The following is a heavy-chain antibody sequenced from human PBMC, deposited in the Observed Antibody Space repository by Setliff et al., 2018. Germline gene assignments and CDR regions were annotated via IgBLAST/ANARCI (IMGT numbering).Heavy chain of an antibody. J-gene: IGHJ4*02. Sequence: GASVKVSCKASGYTFTSYGISWVRQAPGQGLEWMGWISAYNGNTNYAQKLQGRVTMTADKSTSTAYMELSSLRSEDTAVYYCARDGGNSYGYYWGQGTLVTVSS. CDR1: GYTFTSYG. CDR2: ISAYNGNT. CDR3: ARDGGNSYGYY. V-gene: IGHV1-18*01. D-gene: IGHD5-18*01.